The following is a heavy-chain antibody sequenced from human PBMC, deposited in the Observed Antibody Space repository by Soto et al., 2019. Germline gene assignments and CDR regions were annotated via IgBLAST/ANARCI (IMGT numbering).Heavy chain of an antibody. J-gene: IGHJ4*02. CDR1: GFTFSNSV. CDR2: RWHDGTNK. D-gene: IGHD3-10*01. CDR3: AREVRGSSYFDY. Sequence: QEQLVESGGGVVQPGKSLRLSCAGSGFTFSNSVIHWVRQAPGKGLEWVAVRWHDGTNKNYADSVKGRFSISRDNSENMLYLQMNSPRAEDTAVYYCAREVRGSSYFDYWGQGTLVTVSS. V-gene: IGHV3-33*01.